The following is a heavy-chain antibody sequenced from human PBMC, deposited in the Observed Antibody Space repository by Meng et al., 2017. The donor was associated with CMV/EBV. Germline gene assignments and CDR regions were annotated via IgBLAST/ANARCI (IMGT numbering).Heavy chain of an antibody. Sequence: QQRGAGLVLLPASQSLSLAGNVGSVSGYYCSCIRQPPGKGLEWSGEINQSGSTNYNPSLKSRVTISVDTSKNQFSLKLSSVTAADTAVYYCAREGDLEWLLKGSHTWFDPWGQGTLVTVSS. CDR1: VGSVSGYY. CDR3: AREGDLEWLLKGSHTWFDP. J-gene: IGHJ5*02. V-gene: IGHV4-34*01. D-gene: IGHD3-3*01. CDR2: INQSGST.